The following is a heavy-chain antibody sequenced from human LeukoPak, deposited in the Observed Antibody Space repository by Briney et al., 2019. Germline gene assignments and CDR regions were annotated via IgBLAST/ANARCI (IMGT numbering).Heavy chain of an antibody. D-gene: IGHD6-6*01. CDR3: ARGRSGIAARRLGFCFDY. CDR2: INHSGST. Sequence: PSETLSLTCTVSGGSIDSVGSYWGWIRQPPGKGLEWIGEINHSGSTNCNPSLKSRVTISVDTSKNQFSLKLSSVTAADTAVYYCARGRSGIAARRLGFCFDYWGQGTLVTVSS. CDR1: GGSIDSVGSY. V-gene: IGHV4-39*07. J-gene: IGHJ4*02.